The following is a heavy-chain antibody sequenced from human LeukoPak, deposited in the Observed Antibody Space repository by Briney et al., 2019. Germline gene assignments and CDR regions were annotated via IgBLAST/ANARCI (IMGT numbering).Heavy chain of an antibody. V-gene: IGHV3-7*01. CDR3: ASVKVVPAYSAYYYGMDV. CDR1: GFTFSSYW. Sequence: PGGSLRLSCAASGFTFSSYWMSWVRQAPGKGLEWVANIKQDGSEKYYVDSVKGRFTISRDNAKNSLYLQMNSLRAEDTAVYYCASVKVVPAYSAYYYGMDVWGQGTTVTVSS. D-gene: IGHD2-2*01. J-gene: IGHJ6*02. CDR2: IKQDGSEK.